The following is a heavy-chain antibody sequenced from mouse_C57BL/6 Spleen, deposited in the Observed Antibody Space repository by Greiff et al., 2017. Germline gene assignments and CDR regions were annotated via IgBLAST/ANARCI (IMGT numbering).Heavy chain of an antibody. D-gene: IGHD4-1*01. CDR2: IDPSDSYT. Sequence: QVQLQQPGAELVMPGASVKLSCKASGYTFTSYWMHWVKQRPEQGLEWIGEIDPSDSYTNYNQKFKGKSTLTVDKSSSTAYMQLSSLTSEDSAVYYCARGNWDEGYAMDYWGQGTSVTVSS. J-gene: IGHJ4*01. V-gene: IGHV1-69*01. CDR1: GYTFTSYW. CDR3: ARGNWDEGYAMDY.